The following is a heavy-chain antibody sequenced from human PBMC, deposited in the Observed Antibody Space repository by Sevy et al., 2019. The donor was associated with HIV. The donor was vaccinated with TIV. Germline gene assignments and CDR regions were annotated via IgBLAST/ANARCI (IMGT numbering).Heavy chain of an antibody. J-gene: IGHJ6*02. CDR1: GGSISSYY. CDR3: ARGCLEWLSSGMDV. V-gene: IGHV4-59*01. Sequence: SETLSLTCTVSGGSISSYYWNWIRQPPGKGLEWIGYIYYSGTSYNPSLKSRVTISADTSKNQFSLKLSSVTAADTAVYYCARGCLEWLSSGMDVWGQGTTVTVS. CDR2: IYYSGT. D-gene: IGHD3-3*01.